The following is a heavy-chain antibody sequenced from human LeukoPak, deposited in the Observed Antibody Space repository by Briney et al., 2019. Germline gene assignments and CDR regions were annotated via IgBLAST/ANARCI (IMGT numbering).Heavy chain of an antibody. CDR3: ARAELWLYYFDY. V-gene: IGHV4-59*08. CDR1: GGSISSYY. Sequence: SETLSLTCTVSGGSISSYYWSWIRQPPGKGLEWIGYIYYSGSTNYNPSLKSRVTISVDTSKNQFSLKLSSVTAADTAVYYCARAELWLYYFDYWGQGTLVTVSS. J-gene: IGHJ4*02. CDR2: IYYSGST. D-gene: IGHD5-18*01.